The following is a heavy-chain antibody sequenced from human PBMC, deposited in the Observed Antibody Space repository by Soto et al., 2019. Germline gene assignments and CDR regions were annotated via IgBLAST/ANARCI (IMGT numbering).Heavy chain of an antibody. CDR2: IGTAGDT. CDR1: GFTFSSYD. J-gene: IGHJ6*02. CDR3: ARERSEHYYDSSGYYWLRYYGMDV. Sequence: GGSLRLSCAASGFTFSSYDMHWVRQATGKGLEWVSAIGTAGDTYYPGSVKGRFTISRENAKNSLYLQMNSLRAGDTAVYYCARERSEHYYDSSGYYWLRYYGMDVWGQGTTVTVSS. D-gene: IGHD3-22*01. V-gene: IGHV3-13*01.